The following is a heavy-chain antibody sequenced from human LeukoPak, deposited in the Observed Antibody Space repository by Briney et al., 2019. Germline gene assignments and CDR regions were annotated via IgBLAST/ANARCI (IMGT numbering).Heavy chain of an antibody. CDR2: IYPGDSDT. CDR1: GYSFTSYW. J-gene: IGHJ5*02. D-gene: IGHD1-1*01. Sequence: GESLKISCKGSGYSFTSYWIGWVRQMPGKGLEWMGIIYPGDSDTRYNPSFQGQVTFSADKSISTIYLQWSSLKASDTAMYYCARHGFERRGAGYNWFDPWGQGTLVTVSS. CDR3: ARHGFERRGAGYNWFDP. V-gene: IGHV5-51*01.